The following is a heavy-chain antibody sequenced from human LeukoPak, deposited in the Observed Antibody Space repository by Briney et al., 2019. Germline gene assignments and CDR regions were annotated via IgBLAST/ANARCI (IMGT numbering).Heavy chain of an antibody. D-gene: IGHD5-12*01. CDR3: AKDVSPTWIVIDS. CDR2: ISWNSDSI. V-gene: IGHV3-9*01. J-gene: IGHJ4*02. CDR1: GFTFSTYE. Sequence: GGSLRLSCAASGFTFSTYEMNWVRQAPGKGLEWVSGISWNSDSIAYGDSVRGRFTISRDNAKNSLYLQMNRLRAEDTALYYCAKDVSPTWIVIDSWGQGTLVTVSS.